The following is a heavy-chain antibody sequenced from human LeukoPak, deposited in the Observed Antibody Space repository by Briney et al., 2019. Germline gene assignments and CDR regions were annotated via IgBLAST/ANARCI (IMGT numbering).Heavy chain of an antibody. CDR1: GGSISSYY. Sequence: PSETLSLTCTVSGGSISSYYWSWIRQPPGKGLEWIGYIYYSGSTNYNPSLKSRVTISVDTSKNQFSLKLSSVTAADTAVYYCARGSFDRNYDFWSGYYTNWFDPWGQGTLVTVSS. D-gene: IGHD3-3*01. CDR3: ARGSFDRNYDFWSGYYTNWFDP. CDR2: IYYSGST. J-gene: IGHJ5*02. V-gene: IGHV4-59*01.